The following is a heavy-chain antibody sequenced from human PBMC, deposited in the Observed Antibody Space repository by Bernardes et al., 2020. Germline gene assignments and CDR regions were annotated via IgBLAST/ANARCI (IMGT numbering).Heavy chain of an antibody. CDR1: GFTVSSNY. J-gene: IGHJ3*02. CDR2: IYSGGST. D-gene: IGHD2-15*01. V-gene: IGHV3-53*01. CDR3: AREGALGVVTGMAFDI. Sequence: GGSLRLSCAASGFTVSSNYMSWVRQAPGKGLEWVSVIYSGGSTYYADSVKGRFTISRDNSKNTLYLQMNSLRAEDTAVYYCAREGALGVVTGMAFDIWGQGTMVTVSS.